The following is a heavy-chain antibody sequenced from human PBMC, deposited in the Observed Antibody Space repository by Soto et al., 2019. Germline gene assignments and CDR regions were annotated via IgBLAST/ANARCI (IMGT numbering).Heavy chain of an antibody. CDR1: GGSFSGYY. CDR2: INHSGST. Sequence: SETLSLTCAVYGGSFSGYYWSWIRQPPGKGLEWIGEINHSGSTNYNPSLKSRVTISVDTSKNQFSLKLSSVTAADTAVYYCARVGTIFGVGHPHYFDYWGQGTLVTVSS. CDR3: ARVGTIFGVGHPHYFDY. J-gene: IGHJ4*02. D-gene: IGHD3-3*01. V-gene: IGHV4-34*01.